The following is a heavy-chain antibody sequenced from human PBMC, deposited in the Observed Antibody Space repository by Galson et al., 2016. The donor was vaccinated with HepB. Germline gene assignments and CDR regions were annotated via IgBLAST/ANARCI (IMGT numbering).Heavy chain of an antibody. CDR1: GFIFSSYG. D-gene: IGHD3-10*01. Sequence: SLRLSCAASGFIFSSYGMHWVRQAPGKGLEWVALISSTGNDIYYSDSAGGRFTISRDNSRNTLDLQMNSLRAEDSAVYFCAKGYYFNSGSFSDWGQGTLVTVSS. CDR3: AKGYYFNSGSFSD. CDR2: ISSTGNDI. J-gene: IGHJ4*02. V-gene: IGHV3-30*18.